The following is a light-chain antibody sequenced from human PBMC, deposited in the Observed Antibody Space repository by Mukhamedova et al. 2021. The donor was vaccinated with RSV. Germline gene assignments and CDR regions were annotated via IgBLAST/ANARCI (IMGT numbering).Light chain of an antibody. CDR2: DVS. CDR3: TSYRSSSTLYV. V-gene: IGLV2-14*03. Sequence: GTSSDIGANNYLSWYQHHPGTAPKLMIYDVSNRPSGVSNRFSGSKSGNTASLTISGLQAEDEADYYCTSYRSSSTLYVFGTGTK. CDR1: SSDIGANNY. J-gene: IGLJ1*01.